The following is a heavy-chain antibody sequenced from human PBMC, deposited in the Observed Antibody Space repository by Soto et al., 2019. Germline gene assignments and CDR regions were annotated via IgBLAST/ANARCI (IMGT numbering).Heavy chain of an antibody. J-gene: IGHJ5*02. CDR2: IYYSGST. V-gene: IGHV4-30-4*01. CDR3: ERDPYYASSGS. Sequence: SETLSLTCTVSDGSINSGDYYCSWVRQPPGKGLEWIGYIYYSGSTYYNPSLKSRVTISVDTSKNQFSLKLSSVTAADTAVYYCERDPYYASSGSWGQGTPVPVSS. CDR1: DGSINSGDYY. D-gene: IGHD3-22*01.